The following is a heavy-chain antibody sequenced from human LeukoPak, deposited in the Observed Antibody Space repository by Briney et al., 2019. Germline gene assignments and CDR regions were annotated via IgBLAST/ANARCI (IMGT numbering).Heavy chain of an antibody. CDR1: GFTFSNYW. Sequence: PGGSLTLSCVASGFTFSNYWMHWVRQVPGEGLVWVSRINIDGRATSYADSVKGRFTVSRDNARNTSYLQIDSLRVEDTAVYYCARVVEGGDSWDYWVQGALVTVSS. CDR2: INIDGRAT. CDR3: ARVVEGGDSWDY. J-gene: IGHJ4*02. D-gene: IGHD5-24*01. V-gene: IGHV3-74*01.